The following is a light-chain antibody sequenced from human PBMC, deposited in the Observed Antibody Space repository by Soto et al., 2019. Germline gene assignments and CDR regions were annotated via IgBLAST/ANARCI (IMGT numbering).Light chain of an antibody. V-gene: IGKV1-5*01. CDR3: QQYSTFSNT. Sequence: DIQMTQTPSTLSASVGDTVAIACRASQSIRRWLAWYQQKPGEAPKLLIYDASSLQSGVSSRFSGSGSGTEFTLTISSLQPDDFATYCCQQYSTFSNTFGPGTKLDIK. CDR1: QSIRRW. CDR2: DAS. J-gene: IGKJ2*01.